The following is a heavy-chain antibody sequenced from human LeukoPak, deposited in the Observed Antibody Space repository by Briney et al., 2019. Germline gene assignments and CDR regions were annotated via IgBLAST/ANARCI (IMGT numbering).Heavy chain of an antibody. CDR2: INWNGGST. D-gene: IGHD3-22*01. CDR3: ARELYYYDSSGYDY. CDR1: GFTFDDYG. J-gene: IGHJ4*02. Sequence: GGSLRLSCAASGFTFDDYGMSWVRQAPGKGLEWVSGINWNGGSTGYADSVKGRFTISRDNAKNSLYLQMNSLRAEDTAVYYCARELYYYDSSGYDYWGQGTLVTVSS. V-gene: IGHV3-20*04.